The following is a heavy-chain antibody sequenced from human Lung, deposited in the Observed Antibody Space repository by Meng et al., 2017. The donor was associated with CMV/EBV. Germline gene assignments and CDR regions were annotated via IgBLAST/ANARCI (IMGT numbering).Heavy chain of an antibody. CDR2: IYHSGST. D-gene: IGHD6-19*01. Sequence: QVQAQGSGPVLVKHSGTLSLTCSVSGGSISSSNWWSWVRQPPGKGLEWIGEIYHSGSTNYNPSLKSRVTISVDKSKNQFSLKLSSVTAADTAVYYCASFPPPGKQWLVTDYWGQGTLVTVSS. CDR1: GGSISSSNW. CDR3: ASFPPPGKQWLVTDY. J-gene: IGHJ4*02. V-gene: IGHV4-4*02.